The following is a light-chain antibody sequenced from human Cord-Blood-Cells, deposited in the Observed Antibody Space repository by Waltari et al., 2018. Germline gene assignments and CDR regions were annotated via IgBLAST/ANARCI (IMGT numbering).Light chain of an antibody. CDR3: QQYNSYSYT. Sequence: IQMPQSPSTLSASVRDSVPITCRASQSISSWLAWYQQKPGKAPKLLIYKASSLESGVPSRFSGSGSGTEFTLTISSLQPDDFATYYCQQYNSYSYTFGQGTKLEIK. V-gene: IGKV1-5*03. J-gene: IGKJ2*01. CDR2: KAS. CDR1: QSISSW.